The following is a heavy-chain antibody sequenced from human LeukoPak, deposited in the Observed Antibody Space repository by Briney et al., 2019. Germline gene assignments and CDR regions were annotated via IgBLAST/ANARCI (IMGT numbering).Heavy chain of an antibody. Sequence: SETLSLTCTVSGGSISSGGYYWSWIRQPPGKGLEWIGYIYHSGSTYYNPSLKSRVTISVDRSKNQFTLKLSSVTAADTAVYYCARVSLGGYSDYWGQGTLVTVSS. J-gene: IGHJ4*02. CDR3: ARVSLGGYSDY. CDR2: IYHSGST. CDR1: GGSISSGGYY. D-gene: IGHD2-15*01. V-gene: IGHV4-30-2*01.